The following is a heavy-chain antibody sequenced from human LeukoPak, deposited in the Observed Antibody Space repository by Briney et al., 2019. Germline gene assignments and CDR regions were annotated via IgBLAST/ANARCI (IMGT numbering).Heavy chain of an antibody. J-gene: IGHJ4*02. V-gene: IGHV1-24*01. Sequence: ASVKVSCKVSGYTLTELSMHWVRQAPGKGLEWMGGFDPEDGETIYAQKFQGRVTMTEDTSTDTAYMELSSLRSEDTAVYYCATGTLRFLEWPYTLTRHWGQGTLVTVSS. D-gene: IGHD3-3*01. CDR1: GYTLTELS. CDR3: ATGTLRFLEWPYTLTRH. CDR2: FDPEDGET.